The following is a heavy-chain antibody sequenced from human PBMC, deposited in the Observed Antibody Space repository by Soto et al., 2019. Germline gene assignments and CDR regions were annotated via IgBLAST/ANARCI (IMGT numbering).Heavy chain of an antibody. Sequence: SETLSLTCTVAGGSISSSSYYWAWIRQPPGKGLDWIGSVSYGGSTYHNPSLRSRVTISVDTSKSQFFLDLTSVTAADTAVYYCARERIIGTSYSDYWGQGILVTVSS. D-gene: IGHD1-7*01. J-gene: IGHJ4*02. CDR2: VSYGGST. CDR1: GGSISSSSYY. V-gene: IGHV4-39*02. CDR3: ARERIIGTSYSDY.